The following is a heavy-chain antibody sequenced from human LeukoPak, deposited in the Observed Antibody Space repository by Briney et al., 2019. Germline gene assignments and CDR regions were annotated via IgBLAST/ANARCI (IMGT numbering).Heavy chain of an antibody. CDR1: GFTFSSYG. CDR2: IRYDGSNK. D-gene: IGHD5-18*01. CDR3: ARDRGYSYGAGLDY. J-gene: IGHJ4*02. Sequence: GGSLRLSCAASGFTFSSYGMHWVRQAPGKGLEWVAVIRYDGSNKYYADSVKGRFTISRDNSKNTLYLQMNSLRAEDTAVYYCARDRGYSYGAGLDYWGQGTLVTVSS. V-gene: IGHV3-33*01.